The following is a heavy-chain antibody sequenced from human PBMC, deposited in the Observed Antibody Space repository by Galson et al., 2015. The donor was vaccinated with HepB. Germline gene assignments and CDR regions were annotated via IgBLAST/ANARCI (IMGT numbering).Heavy chain of an antibody. CDR3: AGELGNSWYSY. V-gene: IGHV4-34*01. D-gene: IGHD6-13*01. CDR1: GGSFSGYY. Sequence: TLSLTCTVYGGSFSGYYWSWFRQPPGKGLEWIGEINRSGNTNYNPSLKSPVTISVDTSKKHLSLKLTSVTAADTAVYYCAGELGNSWYSYWGQGTLVTVSS. CDR2: INRSGNT. J-gene: IGHJ4*02.